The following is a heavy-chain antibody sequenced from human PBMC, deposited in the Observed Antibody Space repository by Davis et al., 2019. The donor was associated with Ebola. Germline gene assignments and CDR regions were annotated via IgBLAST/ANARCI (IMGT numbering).Heavy chain of an antibody. CDR2: IKQDGSEK. D-gene: IGHD6-19*01. CDR1: GFTFSRFW. CDR3: ARRASIAVADY. V-gene: IGHV3-7*01. J-gene: IGHJ4*02. Sequence: GESLKIPCAAPGFTFSRFWMTWVRQAPGKGLEWVANIKQDGSEKHYVDSVRGRFTISRDNAMNSLYLQMNRLSAEDTAVYYCARRASIAVADYWGQGTLVTVSS.